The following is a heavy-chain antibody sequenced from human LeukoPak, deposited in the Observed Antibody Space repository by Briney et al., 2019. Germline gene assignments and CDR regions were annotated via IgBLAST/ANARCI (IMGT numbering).Heavy chain of an antibody. CDR3: ARWRGYYGMDV. Sequence: GASVKVSCKASGYTFTGYYMHWVRQATGQGLEWMGWMNPNSGNTGYAQKFQGRVTMTRNTSISTAYMELSSLRSEDTAVYYCARWRGYYGMDVWGQGTTVTVSS. V-gene: IGHV1-8*02. CDR1: GYTFTGYY. D-gene: IGHD3-3*01. J-gene: IGHJ6*02. CDR2: MNPNSGNT.